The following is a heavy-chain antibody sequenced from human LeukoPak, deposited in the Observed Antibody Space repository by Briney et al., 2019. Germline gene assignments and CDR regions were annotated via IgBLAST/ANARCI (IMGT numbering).Heavy chain of an antibody. CDR3: ARDQSAAGYWYLDL. V-gene: IGHV4-4*07. Sequence: SETLSLTCTVSGGSIRSYYWSWMRQPAGKGLEWIGRIYTSGSTNYNPSLKSRVSMSVDTSKNQVSLKLSSVTAADTAVYYCARDQSAAGYWYLDLWGRGTLVSVSS. J-gene: IGHJ2*01. D-gene: IGHD6-19*01. CDR2: IYTSGST. CDR1: GGSIRSYY.